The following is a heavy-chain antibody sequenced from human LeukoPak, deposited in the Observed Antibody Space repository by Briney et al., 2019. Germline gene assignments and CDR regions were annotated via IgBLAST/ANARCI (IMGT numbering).Heavy chain of an antibody. CDR1: GGSISSSSYY. J-gene: IGHJ6*02. CDR2: NYYAGGT. CDR3: ARGFGESEYYYYGMDV. Sequence: SETLSLTCTVSGGSISSSSYYWGWIRQPPGRGLDWIGTNYYAGGTYYNPSLKSRVTISVDTSKNQFSLRLSSVTAADTAVYYCARGFGESEYYYYGMDVWGQGTTVTVSS. V-gene: IGHV4-39*01. D-gene: IGHD3-10*01.